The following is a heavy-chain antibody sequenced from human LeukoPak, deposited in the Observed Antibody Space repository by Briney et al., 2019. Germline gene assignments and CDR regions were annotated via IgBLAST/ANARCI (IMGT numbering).Heavy chain of an antibody. D-gene: IGHD3-16*02. CDR3: ARERVDYVWGNYRYWDY. CDR2: INTKGST. CDR1: GGSFTNYY. Sequence: PSETLSLTCTVSGGSFTNYYWSWIRQPAGEGLEWIGHINTKGSTSSNPSLKSPVIMSVDTSKNQFSPKLTSVTGADTAVYYCARERVDYVWGNYRYWDYWGQGILVTVSS. V-gene: IGHV4-4*07. J-gene: IGHJ4*02.